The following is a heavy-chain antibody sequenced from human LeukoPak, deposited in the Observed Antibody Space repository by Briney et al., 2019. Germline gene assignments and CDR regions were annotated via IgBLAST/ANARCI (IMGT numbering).Heavy chain of an antibody. J-gene: IGHJ4*02. CDR3: ARGSQWELYFDY. CDR2: ISSSSSYI. CDR1: GFTFSSYW. V-gene: IGHV3-21*01. D-gene: IGHD1-26*01. Sequence: GGSLRLSCAASGFTFSSYWMSWVRQAPGKGLEWVSSISSSSSYIYYADSVKGRFTISRDNAENSLYLQMNSLRAEDTAVYYCARGSQWELYFDYWGQGTLVTVSS.